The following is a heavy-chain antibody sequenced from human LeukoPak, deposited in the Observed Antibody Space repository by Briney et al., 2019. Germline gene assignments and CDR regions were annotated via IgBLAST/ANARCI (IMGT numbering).Heavy chain of an antibody. Sequence: ASVKVSCKVSGYTLTELSMHWVRQAPGKGLEWMGGFDPEDGETIYAQKFQGRVTTTEDTSTDTAYMELSSLRSEDTAVYYCATGRASQVTDAFDIWGQGTMVTVSS. J-gene: IGHJ3*02. CDR2: FDPEDGET. CDR3: ATGRASQVTDAFDI. D-gene: IGHD1-26*01. CDR1: GYTLTELS. V-gene: IGHV1-24*01.